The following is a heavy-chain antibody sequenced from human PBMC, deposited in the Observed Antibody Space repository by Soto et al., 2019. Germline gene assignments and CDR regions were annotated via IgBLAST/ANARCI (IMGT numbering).Heavy chain of an antibody. Sequence: PSETLSLNCTVSGGSISSGGYYWSWIRQDPGKGLEWIGYIYYSGSTYYNPSLKSRVTISVDTSKNQFSLKLSSVTAADTAVYYCARDGSMIAGGGLLFDYWGQGTLVTVSS. V-gene: IGHV4-31*03. J-gene: IGHJ4*02. CDR2: IYYSGST. CDR1: GGSISSGGYY. D-gene: IGHD3-22*01. CDR3: ARDGSMIAGGGLLFDY.